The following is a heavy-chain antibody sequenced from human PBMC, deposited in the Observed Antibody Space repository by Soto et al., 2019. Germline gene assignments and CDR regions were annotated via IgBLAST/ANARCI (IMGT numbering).Heavy chain of an antibody. J-gene: IGHJ6*02. Sequence: GGSLRLSCAASGFTFSSYEMNWVRQAPGKGLEWVSYISSSGSTIYYADSVKGRFTISRDNAKNSLYLQMNSLRAEDTAVYYCARYGIGYCSGGSCYYYFYYYGMDVWGQGTTVTVSS. V-gene: IGHV3-48*03. CDR3: ARYGIGYCSGGSCYYYFYYYGMDV. CDR2: ISSSGSTI. D-gene: IGHD2-15*01. CDR1: GFTFSSYE.